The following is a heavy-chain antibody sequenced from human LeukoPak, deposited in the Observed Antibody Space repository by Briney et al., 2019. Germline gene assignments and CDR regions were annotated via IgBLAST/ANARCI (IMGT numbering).Heavy chain of an antibody. CDR2: IRSNGATA. D-gene: IGHD1-1*01. Sequence: GGSLRLSCAASGFSFSSFAMTWVRQAPGKGLEWVSTIRSNGATAYNADSVKGRFTISRDNSKNTVYLQMNSLRVEDTAIYYCARGQEFDDGVFDSWGQGTLVTISS. J-gene: IGHJ4*02. CDR3: ARGQEFDDGVFDS. V-gene: IGHV3-23*01. CDR1: GFSFSSFA.